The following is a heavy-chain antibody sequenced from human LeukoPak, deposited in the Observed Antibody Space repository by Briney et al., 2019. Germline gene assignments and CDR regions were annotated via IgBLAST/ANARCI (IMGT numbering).Heavy chain of an antibody. CDR2: IGGSGGST. D-gene: IGHD2-2*01. CDR1: GFTFSSYA. J-gene: IGHJ4*02. CDR3: ANRGKYCSSTSCLGSAQVDY. Sequence: GGSLRLSCAASGFTFSSYAMSWVRQAPGKGLEWVSGIGGSGGSTYYADSVKGRFTISRDNSKNTLYLQMNSLRAEDTAVYYCANRGKYCSSTSCLGSAQVDYWGQGTLVTVSS. V-gene: IGHV3-23*01.